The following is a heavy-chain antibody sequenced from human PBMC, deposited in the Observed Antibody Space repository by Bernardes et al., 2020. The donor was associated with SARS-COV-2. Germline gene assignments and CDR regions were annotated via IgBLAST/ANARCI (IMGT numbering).Heavy chain of an antibody. J-gene: IGHJ4*01. Sequence: SETLSLTCTVSGGSISNYYWSWIRQPPGRGLEWIGWIYYSGATMYNPSLTSRITMSVDTSKNQFSLKLTSVTAAYTAVYYCARHFGSGTYPFDYWGQGTLVTASS. D-gene: IGHD3-10*01. V-gene: IGHV4-59*08. CDR2: IYYSGAT. CDR1: GGSISNYY. CDR3: ARHFGSGTYPFDY.